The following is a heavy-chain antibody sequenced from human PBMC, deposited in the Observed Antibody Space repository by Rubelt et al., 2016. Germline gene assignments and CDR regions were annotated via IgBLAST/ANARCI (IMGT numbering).Heavy chain of an antibody. V-gene: IGHV4-34*01. D-gene: IGHD6-13*01. CDR3: ARGRARAAAAPRRLWFDP. CDR2: INISGGT. CDR1: GGSFSGYY. J-gene: IGHJ5*02. Sequence: QVQLQQWGAGLLKPSETLSLTCAVDGGSFSGYYWSWIRQPPGKGLELIGEINISGGTNYNPSLKSRVTIAVVTSKNQFSLTRSSVTAADTAVYYCARGRARAAAAPRRLWFDPWGQGTLVTVSS.